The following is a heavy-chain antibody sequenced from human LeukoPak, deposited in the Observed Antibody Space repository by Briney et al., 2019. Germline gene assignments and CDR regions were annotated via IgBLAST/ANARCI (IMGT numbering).Heavy chain of an antibody. Sequence: EGSLRLSCAASGFTFSTYSMSWVRLAPGKGLEWVSLYSAGSTYYADSVKGRFTISRDNSKNTPYLQMNSLRAEDTAVYYCATLSSGSYYGPFDYWGQGTLVTVSS. V-gene: IGHV3-53*01. D-gene: IGHD3-22*01. CDR3: ATLSSGSYYGPFDY. J-gene: IGHJ4*02. CDR2: YSAGST. CDR1: GFTFSTYS.